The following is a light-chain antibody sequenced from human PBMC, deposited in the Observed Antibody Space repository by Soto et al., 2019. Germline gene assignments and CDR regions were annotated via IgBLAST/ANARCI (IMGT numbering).Light chain of an antibody. CDR2: GAS. CDR1: QSVSSTY. V-gene: IGKV3-20*01. CDR3: QQYRNWPRT. J-gene: IGKJ1*01. Sequence: ESVLTQSPGTLSLSPGERATLSCRASQSVSSTYLTWYQQKPGQAPRPLIYGASSRATGIPDRFSGRGSGTEFTLTINNLQSEDFAVYYCQQYRNWPRTFGQGTKVDIK.